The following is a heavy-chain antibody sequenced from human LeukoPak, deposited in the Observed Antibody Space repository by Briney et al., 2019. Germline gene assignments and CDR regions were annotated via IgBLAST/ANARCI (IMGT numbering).Heavy chain of an antibody. J-gene: IGHJ2*01. V-gene: IGHV4-34*01. CDR3: ARVLEGSSGQHWYFDL. CDR2: INHSGST. D-gene: IGHD6-19*01. CDR1: GGSISTYF. Sequence: SETLSLTCTVSGGSISTYFWTWIRQPAGKGLEWIGEINHSGSTNYNPSLKSRVTISVDTSKNQFSLRLSSVTAADTAVYYCARVLEGSSGQHWYFDLWGRGTLVTVSS.